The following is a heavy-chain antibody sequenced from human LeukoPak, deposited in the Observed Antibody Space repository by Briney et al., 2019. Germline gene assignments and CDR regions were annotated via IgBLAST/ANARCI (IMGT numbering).Heavy chain of an antibody. CDR2: INPIGGGT. Sequence: GASVTVSFRACGYTFTGYYIHWVRQAPGQGREWMGWINPIGGGTNYAQKFQGRATMTTNTSIRTACMERSGLTSDDTAVYYCAGGITGVDYWGQGTLVTVSS. J-gene: IGHJ4*02. CDR3: AGGITGVDY. V-gene: IGHV1-2*02. D-gene: IGHD1-14*01. CDR1: GYTFTGYY.